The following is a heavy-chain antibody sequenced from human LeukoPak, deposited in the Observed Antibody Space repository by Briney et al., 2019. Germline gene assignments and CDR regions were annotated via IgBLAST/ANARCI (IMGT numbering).Heavy chain of an antibody. J-gene: IGHJ4*02. D-gene: IGHD6-19*01. Sequence: GGSLRLSCAASGFTFSSYAMHWVRQAPGKGLEWVAVISYDRSNKYYADSVKGRFTISRDNSKNTLYLQMNSLRAEDTAVYYCARDPLSSGWYKEVDYFDYWGQGTLVTVSS. CDR3: ARDPLSSGWYKEVDYFDY. CDR1: GFTFSSYA. CDR2: ISYDRSNK. V-gene: IGHV3-30*01.